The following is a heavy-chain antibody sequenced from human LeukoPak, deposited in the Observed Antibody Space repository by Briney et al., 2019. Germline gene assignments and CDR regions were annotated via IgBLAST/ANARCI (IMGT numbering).Heavy chain of an antibody. CDR1: GFTFSSYS. Sequence: PGGSLRLSCAASGFTFSSYSMNWVRQAPGKGLGWVSSISSSSSYIYYADSVKGRFTITRDNAKNSLYLQMNSLRAEDTAVYYCARGSYYGDYEFDYWGQGTLVTVSS. V-gene: IGHV3-21*01. J-gene: IGHJ4*02. D-gene: IGHD4-17*01. CDR2: ISSSSSYI. CDR3: ARGSYYGDYEFDY.